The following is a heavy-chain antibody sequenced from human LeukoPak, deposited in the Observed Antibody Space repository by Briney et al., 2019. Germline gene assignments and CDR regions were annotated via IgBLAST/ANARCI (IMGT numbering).Heavy chain of an antibody. V-gene: IGHV3-23*01. CDR1: GFIFSNSA. J-gene: IGHJ4*02. Sequence: GGSLRLSCAASGFIFSNSAMNWVGQAPGKGVDGVSAISGSGDNTLYADSVKGRFTISRHNSKKMLYLQMNSLRAEDTAIYYCTKADCSGIACYVKDYWGQGTLVTVSS. D-gene: IGHD2-15*01. CDR3: TKADCSGIACYVKDY. CDR2: ISGSGDNT.